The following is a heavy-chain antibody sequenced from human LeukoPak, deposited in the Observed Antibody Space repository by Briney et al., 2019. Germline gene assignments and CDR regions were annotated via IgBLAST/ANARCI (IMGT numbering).Heavy chain of an antibody. V-gene: IGHV1-69*01. CDR1: GGTFSSYA. D-gene: IGHD2-2*01. CDR2: IIPIFGTA. Sequence: SVKVSCKASGGTFSSYAISWVRQAPGQGLEWMGGIIPIFGTANYAQKFQGRVTITADESTSTAYMELSSLRSEDTAVYYCARVSRYCSSTSCLLFDYWGQGTLVTVSS. CDR3: ARVSRYCSSTSCLLFDY. J-gene: IGHJ4*02.